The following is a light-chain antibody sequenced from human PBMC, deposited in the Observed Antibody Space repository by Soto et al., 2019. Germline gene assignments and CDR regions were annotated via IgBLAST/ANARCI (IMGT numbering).Light chain of an antibody. CDR3: QQYQSYWT. CDR1: QSISSW. CDR2: KAS. V-gene: IGKV1-5*03. J-gene: IGKJ1*01. Sequence: DIQMTQSPSTLSASGGERVASSCRASQSISSWLAWYQQKPGKAPKLLIYKASSLESGVPSRFSGSGSGTEFTLTISSLQPDDFATYYCQQYQSYWTFGQGTKVDIK.